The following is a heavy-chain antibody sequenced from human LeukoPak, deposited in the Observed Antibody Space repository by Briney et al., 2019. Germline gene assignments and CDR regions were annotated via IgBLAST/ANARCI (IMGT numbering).Heavy chain of an antibody. J-gene: IGHJ1*01. D-gene: IGHD3-22*01. CDR1: GGSISSGSYY. V-gene: IGHV4-61*02. CDR3: ARDAYYYDSSGYYYAEYFQH. Sequence: SETLSLTCTVSGGSISSGSYYWSWIRQPAGKGLEWIGRIYTSGSTNYNPSLKSRVTISVDTSKNQFSLKLSSVTAADTAVYYCARDAYYYDSSGYYYAEYFQHWGKGTLVTVSS. CDR2: IYTSGST.